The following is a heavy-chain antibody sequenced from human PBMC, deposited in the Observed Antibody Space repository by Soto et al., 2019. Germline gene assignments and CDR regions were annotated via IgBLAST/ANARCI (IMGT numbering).Heavy chain of an antibody. CDR3: ARDLSDYYDSSGFNWFDP. V-gene: IGHV1-3*01. Sequence: ASVKVSCKASGYTFTSYAMHWVRQAPGQRLEWMGWINAGNGNTKYSQKFQGRVTITRDTSASTAYMELSSLRSEDMAVYYCARDLSDYYDSSGFNWFDPWGQGTLVTVSS. D-gene: IGHD3-22*01. CDR2: INAGNGNT. J-gene: IGHJ5*02. CDR1: GYTFTSYA.